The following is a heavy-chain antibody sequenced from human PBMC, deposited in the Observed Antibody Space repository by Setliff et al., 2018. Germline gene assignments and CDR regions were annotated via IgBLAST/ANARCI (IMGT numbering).Heavy chain of an antibody. D-gene: IGHD2-15*01. CDR2: ISSSGSTI. CDR3: ARGGGTSNYYYYYMDV. Sequence: GGSLRLSCAASGFTFSDYYMSWIRQAPGKGLEWVSYISSSGSTIYYADSVKGRFTISRDNAKDSLYLQMNSLRAEDTAVYYCARGGGTSNYYYYYMDVWGKGTTVTVSS. CDR1: GFTFSDYY. J-gene: IGHJ6*03. V-gene: IGHV3-11*04.